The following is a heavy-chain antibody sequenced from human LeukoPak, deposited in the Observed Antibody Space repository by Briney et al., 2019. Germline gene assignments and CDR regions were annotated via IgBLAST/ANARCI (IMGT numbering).Heavy chain of an antibody. CDR3: ARWLTVTPFDY. Sequence: PGGSLRLSCAVSGFTFSSYWIHWVRHAPGKGLGWVSRISTAGSSTTYADSVRGRFTMSRDNAKNTLYLQMNRLRAEDTAVYYCARWLTVTPFDYWGQGTLVTVSS. CDR1: GFTFSSYW. D-gene: IGHD4-17*01. V-gene: IGHV3-74*01. J-gene: IGHJ4*02. CDR2: ISTAGSST.